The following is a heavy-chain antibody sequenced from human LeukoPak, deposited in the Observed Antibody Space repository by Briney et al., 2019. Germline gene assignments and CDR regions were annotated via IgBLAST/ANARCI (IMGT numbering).Heavy chain of an antibody. D-gene: IGHD5-18*01. CDR3: ARDGYSYGKEESED. J-gene: IGHJ4*02. CDR2: INSDGSST. CDR1: GFTFSSYW. V-gene: IGHV3-74*01. Sequence: PGGSLRPSCAASGFTFSSYWMHWVRHAPGKGLVWVSRINSDGSSTSYADSVKGRFTISRDNAKNTLYLQMNSLRAEDTAVYYCARDGYSYGKEESEDWGQGTSVTVSS.